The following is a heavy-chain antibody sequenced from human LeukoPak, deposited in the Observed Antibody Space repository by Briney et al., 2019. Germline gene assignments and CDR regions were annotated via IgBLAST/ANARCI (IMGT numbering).Heavy chain of an antibody. Sequence: PEALSDICSVSGVSMTGYLWSWIRQAPGRAPEWIGYIYSSGSTSSNSSLNSRMTMSLYASKSQFSQQMTCVTAADTAVYYCTTLPADGSRYGVVDIWSRGTLVTVSS. V-gene: IGHV4-59*03. CDR1: GVSMTGYL. D-gene: IGHD3-10*01. CDR2: IYSSGST. J-gene: IGHJ4*01. CDR3: TTLPADGSRYGVVDI.